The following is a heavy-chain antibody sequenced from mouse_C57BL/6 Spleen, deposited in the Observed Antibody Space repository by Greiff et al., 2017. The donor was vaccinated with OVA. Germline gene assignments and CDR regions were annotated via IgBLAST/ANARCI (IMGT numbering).Heavy chain of an antibody. CDR2: ISSGSSTI. CDR1: GFTFSDYG. D-gene: IGHD1-1*01. CDR3: ARSLYYGSRGDYFDY. Sequence: EVQVVESGGGLVKPGGSLKLSCAASGFTFSDYGMHWVRQAPEKGLEWVAYISSGSSTIYYADTVKGRFTISRDNAKNTLFLQMTSLRSEDTAMYYCARSLYYGSRGDYFDYWGQGTTLTVSS. J-gene: IGHJ2*01. V-gene: IGHV5-17*01.